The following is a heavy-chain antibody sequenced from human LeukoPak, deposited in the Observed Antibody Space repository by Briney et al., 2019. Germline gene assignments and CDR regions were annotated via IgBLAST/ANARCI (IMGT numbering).Heavy chain of an antibody. J-gene: IGHJ6*03. Sequence: PSETLSLTCTVSGGSISSCSYYWGWIRQPPGKGLEWIGSIYYSGSTYYNPSLKSRVTISVDTSKNQFSLKLSSVTAADTAVYYCARRDCSGGSCYSRYYYYYMDVWGKGTTVTVSS. CDR2: IYYSGST. V-gene: IGHV4-39*01. CDR3: ARRDCSGGSCYSRYYYYYMDV. CDR1: GGSISSCSYY. D-gene: IGHD2-15*01.